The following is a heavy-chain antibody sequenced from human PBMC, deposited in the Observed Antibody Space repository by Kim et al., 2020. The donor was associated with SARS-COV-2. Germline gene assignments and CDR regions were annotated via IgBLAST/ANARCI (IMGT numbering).Heavy chain of an antibody. J-gene: IGHJ4*02. D-gene: IGHD3-10*02. Sequence: GGSLRLSCVASAFTFKTYAMSWVRQAPGKGLEWVSSIYSDSSGTFYADSVKGRFTISRDNSKSTLYLQMNSLTADDTALYYCARAGIDGHFYVGLFAYCGRGSLVTVSS. CDR2: IYSDSSGT. V-gene: IGHV3-23*03. CDR3: ARAGIDGHFYVGLFAY. CDR1: AFTFKTYA.